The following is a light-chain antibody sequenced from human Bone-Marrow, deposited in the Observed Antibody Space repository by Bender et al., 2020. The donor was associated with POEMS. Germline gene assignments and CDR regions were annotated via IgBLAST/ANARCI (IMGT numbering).Light chain of an antibody. CDR2: SSH. CDR1: SSNIGAHA. Sequence: QSVLTQPPSASGTPGQRVTTSCSGGSSNIGAHAVNWYQHLPGPAPKLLIYSSHRRPSEVPDRFSGSRSGTSASLAISGLQSEDEADYYCAVWDDSLNGWVFGGGTKLTVL. V-gene: IGLV1-44*01. CDR3: AVWDDSLNGWV. J-gene: IGLJ3*02.